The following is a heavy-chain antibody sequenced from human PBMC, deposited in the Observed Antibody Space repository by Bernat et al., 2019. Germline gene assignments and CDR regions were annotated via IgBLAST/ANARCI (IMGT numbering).Heavy chain of an antibody. CDR1: GFTCDNYV. J-gene: IGHJ6*02. CDR2: ISGSGSRT. V-gene: IGHV3-23*01. Sequence: EVQLLESGGGLVQPGGSLRLSCAASGFTCDNYVVSWVRQAPGKGLEWVSIISGSGSRTYYADSVKGRFTMSRDNSKNTLYLQMNSLRDEDTAIYYCARGGVNTSPPPADVWGQGTTVIVSS. CDR3: ARGGVNTSPPPADV. D-gene: IGHD1/OR15-1a*01.